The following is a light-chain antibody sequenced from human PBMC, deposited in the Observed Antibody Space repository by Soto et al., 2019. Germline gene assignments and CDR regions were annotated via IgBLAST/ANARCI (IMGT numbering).Light chain of an antibody. CDR2: GAS. V-gene: IGKV1-27*01. CDR1: QGINNY. J-gene: IGKJ1*01. Sequence: DIQMTQSPSSLSASLGDRVTITCRASQGINNYLAWYQQRPGKVPKLLISGASSLHSGVPSRFNGSGSGTDCTLTISSLQPEDVATYYCQKYNSAPWTVGQGTKIEIK. CDR3: QKYNSAPWT.